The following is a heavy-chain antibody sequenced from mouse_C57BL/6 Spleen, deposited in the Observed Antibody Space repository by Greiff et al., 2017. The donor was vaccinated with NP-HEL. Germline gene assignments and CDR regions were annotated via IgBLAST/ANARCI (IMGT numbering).Heavy chain of an antibody. CDR1: GFNIKDYY. CDR3: TTPITTVYFDY. V-gene: IGHV14-1*01. D-gene: IGHD1-1*01. CDR2: IDPEDGDT. J-gene: IGHJ2*01. Sequence: EVQLQQSGAELVRPGASVKLSCTASGFNIKDYYMHWVKQRPEQGLEWIGRIDPEDGDTEYAPKFQGKATMTADTSSNTAYLQLSSLTSEDTAVYFCTTPITTVYFDYWGQGTTLTVSS.